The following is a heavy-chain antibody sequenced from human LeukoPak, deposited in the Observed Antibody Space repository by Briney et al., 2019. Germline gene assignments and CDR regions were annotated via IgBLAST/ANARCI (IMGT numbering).Heavy chain of an antibody. CDR3: ASRGGSSSWHNFDY. Sequence: GGSLRLSCAASGFTFSSYAMHWVRQAPGKGLEWVAVISYDGSNKYYADSVEGRFTISRDNSKNTLYLQMNSLRAEDTAVYYCASRGGSSSWHNFDYWGQGTLVTVSS. D-gene: IGHD6-13*01. CDR2: ISYDGSNK. CDR1: GFTFSSYA. V-gene: IGHV3-30-3*01. J-gene: IGHJ4*02.